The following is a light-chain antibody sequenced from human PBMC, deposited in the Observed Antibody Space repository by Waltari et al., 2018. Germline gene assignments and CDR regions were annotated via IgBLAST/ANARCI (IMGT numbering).Light chain of an antibody. Sequence: DIVITQSPATLSVSPGERATLSCRASQSVSSNLAWYQQKPGQAPRLLIYGASTRATGTPARFSGSGSGTEFTLTISSLQSEDFAVYYCQQYNNWPLTFGGGTKVEIK. CDR2: GAS. V-gene: IGKV3-15*01. CDR1: QSVSSN. CDR3: QQYNNWPLT. J-gene: IGKJ4*01.